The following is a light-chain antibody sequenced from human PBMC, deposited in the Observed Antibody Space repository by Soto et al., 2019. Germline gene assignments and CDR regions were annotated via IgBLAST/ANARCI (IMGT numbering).Light chain of an antibody. CDR3: QKYTSAPFP. CDR1: QGISNY. Sequence: IRMTQSPASLSASLGGRVTITFRASQGISNYLAWYQQKPGKVPKLPIYAASTLQSGVPSRFSGSGSGTDFTLTISSLQPEDVATYYCQKYTSAPFPFGPGTKVAIK. V-gene: IGKV1-27*01. CDR2: AAS. J-gene: IGKJ3*01.